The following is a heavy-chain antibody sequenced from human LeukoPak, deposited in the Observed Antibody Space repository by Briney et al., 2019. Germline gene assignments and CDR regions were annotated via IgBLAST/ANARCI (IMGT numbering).Heavy chain of an antibody. V-gene: IGHV3-23*01. J-gene: IGHJ4*02. CDR1: GFPFSSYW. CDR2: ISGSGGST. Sequence: PGGSLRLSCAASGFPFSSYWMSWVRQAPGKGLEWVSAISGSGGSTYYADSVKGRFTISRDNSKNTLYLQMNSLRAEDTAVYYCAKDVIAVAGPFDYWGQGTLVTVSS. CDR3: AKDVIAVAGPFDY. D-gene: IGHD6-19*01.